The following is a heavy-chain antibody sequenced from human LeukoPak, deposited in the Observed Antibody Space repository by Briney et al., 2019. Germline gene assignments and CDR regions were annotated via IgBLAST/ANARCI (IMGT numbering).Heavy chain of an antibody. CDR2: INHSGST. V-gene: IGHV4-34*01. CDR1: GGSFSGYY. J-gene: IGHJ6*02. Sequence: SETLTLTCAVYGGSFSGYYWSWIRQPPGKGLEWIGEINHSGSTNYNPSLKSRVTISVDTSKNQFSLKLSSVTAADTAVYYCARAGYYYYGMDVWGQGTTVTVSS. CDR3: ARAGYYYYGMDV.